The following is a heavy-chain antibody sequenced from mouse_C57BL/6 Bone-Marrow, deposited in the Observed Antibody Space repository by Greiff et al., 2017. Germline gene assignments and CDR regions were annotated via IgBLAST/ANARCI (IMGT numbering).Heavy chain of an antibody. J-gene: IGHJ4*01. D-gene: IGHD2-14*01. Sequence: QVQLQQPGAELVKPGASVKLSCKASGYTFTSYWMHWVKQRPGQGLAWIGMLHPNSGSTNYNENFKSKATLTVDKSSSTAYMQLSSLTSEDSAVYYWASHQLSGTCYYAIDDWGQGTSVTVSS. CDR1: GYTFTSYW. V-gene: IGHV1-64*01. CDR3: ASHQLSGTCYYAIDD. CDR2: LHPNSGST.